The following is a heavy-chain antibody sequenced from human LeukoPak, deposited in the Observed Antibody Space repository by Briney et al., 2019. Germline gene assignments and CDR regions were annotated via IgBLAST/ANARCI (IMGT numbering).Heavy chain of an antibody. V-gene: IGHV4-34*01. Sequence: PSETLSLTCAVYGGSFSGYYWSWIRQPPGKGLEWIGEINHSGSTNYNPSLKSRVTISVDTSKNQFSLKLSSVTAADTAVYYCARIDSSWYYYYMDVWGQGTTVTVSS. CDR2: INHSGST. D-gene: IGHD6-13*01. CDR3: ARIDSSWYYYYMDV. CDR1: GGSFSGYY. J-gene: IGHJ6*03.